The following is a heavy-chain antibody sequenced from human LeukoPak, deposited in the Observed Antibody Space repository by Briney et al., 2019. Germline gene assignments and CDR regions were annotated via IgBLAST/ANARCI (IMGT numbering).Heavy chain of an antibody. D-gene: IGHD3-10*01. CDR1: GGSFSGYY. CDR3: ARALLWFGELLDY. V-gene: IGHV4-34*01. Sequence: PSETLSLTCAVYGGSFSGYYWSWVRQPPGEGLEWVGGINDSGSTNYNPSLKSPVTISVDTSKNQFSLKLSSVTAADTAVYYCARALLWFGELLDYWGQGTLVTVSS. J-gene: IGHJ4*02. CDR2: INDSGST.